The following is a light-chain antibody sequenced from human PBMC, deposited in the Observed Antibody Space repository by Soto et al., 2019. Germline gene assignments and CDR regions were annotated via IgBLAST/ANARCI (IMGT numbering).Light chain of an antibody. CDR1: QSVSSN. Sequence: EIVMTQSPATLSVSPGERATLSCRASQSVSSNLAWYQQKPGQAPRLLIYGASTGATGIPARFSGSGSGTEFTLTISSLQSEDFAVYYCQQYNNCPRTLRQGTKVHI. V-gene: IGKV3-15*01. CDR2: GAS. CDR3: QQYNNCPRT. J-gene: IGKJ1*01.